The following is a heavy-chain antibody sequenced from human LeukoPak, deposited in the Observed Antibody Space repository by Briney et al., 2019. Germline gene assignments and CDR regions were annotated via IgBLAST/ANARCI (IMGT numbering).Heavy chain of an antibody. V-gene: IGHV1-46*01. J-gene: IGHJ3*02. CDR3: ARDFPYCSGGSCHDAFDI. CDR1: GYTFTSYY. D-gene: IGHD2-15*01. CDR2: INPSGGST. Sequence: ASVKVSCKASGYTFTSYYMHWVRQAPGQGLEWMGIINPSGGSTSYAQKFQGRVTMTRDTSTSTVYMELSSLRSEDTAVYYCARDFPYCSGGSCHDAFDIWGQGTMVTVSS.